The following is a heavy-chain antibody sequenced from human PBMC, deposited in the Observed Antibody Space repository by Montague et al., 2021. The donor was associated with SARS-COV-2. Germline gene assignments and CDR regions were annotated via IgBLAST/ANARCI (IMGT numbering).Heavy chain of an antibody. D-gene: IGHD3-3*01. Sequence: SETLSLTCTVSGGSISSYYWSWIRQPPGKGLEWIGYIYYSGSTNXNPSLKSRVTISVDTSKNQFSLTLSSVTAADTAVYYCARAPVAHITIFGVVTSFDYWGQGTLVTVSS. V-gene: IGHV4-59*01. CDR3: ARAPVAHITIFGVVTSFDY. CDR2: IYYSGST. CDR1: GGSISSYY. J-gene: IGHJ4*02.